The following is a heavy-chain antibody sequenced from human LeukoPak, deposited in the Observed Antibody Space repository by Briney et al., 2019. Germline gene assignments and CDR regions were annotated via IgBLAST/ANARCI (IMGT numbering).Heavy chain of an antibody. V-gene: IGHV4-34*01. CDR3: ARGPPVRFLEWLLSHFDY. J-gene: IGHJ4*02. CDR1: GGSFSGYY. CDR2: INHSGST. D-gene: IGHD3-3*01. Sequence: ETLSLTCAVYGGSFSGYYWSWIRQPPGKGLEWIGEINHSGSTNYNPSLKSRVTISVDTSENQFSLKLSSVTAADTAVYYCARGPPVRFLEWLLSHFDYWGQGTLVTVSS.